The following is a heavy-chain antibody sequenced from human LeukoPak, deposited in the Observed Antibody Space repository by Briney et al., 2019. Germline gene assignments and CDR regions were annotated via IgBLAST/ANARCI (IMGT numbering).Heavy chain of an antibody. Sequence: SETLSLTCTVSGGSISSYYWSWIRQPPGKGLEWIGYIHTTGSTSYNPSLKSRVTISVDTSKNQFSLKLSSVTAADTAVYYCATIRSGYYPDYWGQGTLVTVSS. V-gene: IGHV4-4*09. CDR1: GGSISSYY. D-gene: IGHD3-3*01. CDR2: IHTTGST. J-gene: IGHJ4*02. CDR3: ATIRSGYYPDY.